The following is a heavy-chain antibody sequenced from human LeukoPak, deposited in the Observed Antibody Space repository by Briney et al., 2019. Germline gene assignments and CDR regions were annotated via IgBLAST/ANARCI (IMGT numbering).Heavy chain of an antibody. CDR2: INSDGSST. V-gene: IGHV3-74*01. CDR1: GFTFSSNW. J-gene: IGHJ5*02. Sequence: PGGSLRLSCAASGFTFSSNWMHWVRQAPGKGLVWVSRINSDGSSTNYADSVKGRFTIPRDNAENTLYLQMNSLRADDTAVYYCARGPKWFDPWGQGTLVTVSA. CDR3: ARGPKWFDP.